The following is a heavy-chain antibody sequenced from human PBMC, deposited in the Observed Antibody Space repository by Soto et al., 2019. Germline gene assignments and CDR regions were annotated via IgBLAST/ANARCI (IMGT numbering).Heavy chain of an antibody. Sequence: QVQLVQSGAEVKKPGDSVKVSCKASGYTFTSFDINWVRQAPGQGLEWMGWMSPESSNTGYAQKFQGRVTMTRTTSTSTAYMELRSLRSDDTAVYYCARGPPDWGFEYWGQGTLVTVS. J-gene: IGHJ4*02. D-gene: IGHD7-27*01. CDR3: ARGPPDWGFEY. V-gene: IGHV1-8*01. CDR2: MSPESSNT. CDR1: GYTFTSFD.